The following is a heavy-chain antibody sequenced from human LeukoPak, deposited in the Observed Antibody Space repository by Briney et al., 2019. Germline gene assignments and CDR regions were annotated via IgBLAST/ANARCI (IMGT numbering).Heavy chain of an antibody. CDR1: GFTFSSYW. CDR3: AREIAVAGTSNYYYYYGMDV. Sequence: GGSLRLSCAASGFTFSSYWMHWVRQAPGKGLVWVSRINSDGSSTNYADSVKGRFTISRDNATNTLYLQMNSLRAEDTAVYYCAREIAVAGTSNYYYYYGMDVWGKGTTVTVSS. D-gene: IGHD6-19*01. V-gene: IGHV3-74*01. CDR2: INSDGSST. J-gene: IGHJ6*04.